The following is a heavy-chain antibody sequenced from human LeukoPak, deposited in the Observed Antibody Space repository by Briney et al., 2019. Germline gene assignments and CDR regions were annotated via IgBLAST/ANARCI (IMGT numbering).Heavy chain of an antibody. V-gene: IGHV3-23*01. CDR1: GFTFSSYA. CDR3: AVYSSSFYFDY. D-gene: IGHD6-6*01. CDR2: ISGSGGST. J-gene: IGHJ4*02. Sequence: GGSLRLSCAASGFTFSSYAMSWVRQAPGKGLEGVSAISGSGGSTYYADSVKGRFTISRDNSKNTLYLQMNSLRAEDTAVYYCAVYSSSFYFDYWGQGTLVTVSS.